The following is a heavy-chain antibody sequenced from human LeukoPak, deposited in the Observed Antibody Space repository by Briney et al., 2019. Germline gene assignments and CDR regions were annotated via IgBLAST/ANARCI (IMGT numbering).Heavy chain of an antibody. CDR1: GGSMNSYY. Sequence: SETLSRNCTVSGGSMNSYYWSWIRQPPGQGLEWIAYIFSSGSTNCNPSLKSRVTISVDTSKNQVCLKLSSVTAADTAVYYCARHPPRAICGNDGFDMCGQGTMVTVSS. CDR3: ARHPPRAICGNDGFDM. CDR2: IFSSGST. V-gene: IGHV4-59*08. J-gene: IGHJ3*02. D-gene: IGHD2-21*01.